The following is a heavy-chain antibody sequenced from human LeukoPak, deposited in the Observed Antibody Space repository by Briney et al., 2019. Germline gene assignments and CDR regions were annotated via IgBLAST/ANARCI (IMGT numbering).Heavy chain of an antibody. CDR2: IVVGSGNT. Sequence: SVKVSCKASGFTFTSSAVQWVRQARGQRLEWIGWIVVGSGNTSYAQKFQERVTITRDMSTSTAYMELSSLRSEDTAVYYCAARITIFGALSDWGQGTLVTVSS. D-gene: IGHD3-3*01. V-gene: IGHV1-58*01. J-gene: IGHJ4*02. CDR1: GFTFTSSA. CDR3: AARITIFGALSD.